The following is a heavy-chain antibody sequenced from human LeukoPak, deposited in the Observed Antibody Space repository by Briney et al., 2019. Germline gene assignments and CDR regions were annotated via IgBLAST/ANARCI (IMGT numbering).Heavy chain of an antibody. Sequence: GGSLRLSCAASGFTFSSYGMPWVRQAPGKGLEWVAVISYDGSNKYYADSVKGRFTISGDNSKNTLYLQMNSLRAEDTAVYYCAKDRNYCGSTSCYEAFGPSYYYYGMDVWGQGTTVTVSS. V-gene: IGHV3-30*18. D-gene: IGHD2-2*01. J-gene: IGHJ6*02. CDR1: GFTFSSYG. CDR3: AKDRNYCGSTSCYEAFGPSYYYYGMDV. CDR2: ISYDGSNK.